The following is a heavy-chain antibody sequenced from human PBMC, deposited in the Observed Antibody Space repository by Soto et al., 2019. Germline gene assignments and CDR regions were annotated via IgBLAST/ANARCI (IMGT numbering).Heavy chain of an antibody. V-gene: IGHV1-46*01. CDR1: GYSLTSYY. Sequence: GASAKVCCEASGYSLTSYYMHWVRQAPRQGLEWMAIINPSGGSTNYAQKFQGRVTVTRDTSTSTVNMELSSLSSEDTAVYYCARDLTAADYWGQGTLVTVSS. J-gene: IGHJ4*02. CDR2: INPSGGST. D-gene: IGHD2-21*02. CDR3: ARDLTAADY.